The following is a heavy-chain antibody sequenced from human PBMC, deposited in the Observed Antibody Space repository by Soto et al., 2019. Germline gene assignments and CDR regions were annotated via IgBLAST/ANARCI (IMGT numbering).Heavy chain of an antibody. V-gene: IGHV3-11*01. D-gene: IGHD6-13*01. CDR1: GFTFSDYY. CDR3: ARVPSYHSSSWYLGGYYFDY. CDR2: ISSSGSTI. Sequence: GGSLRLSCAASGFTFSDYYMIWIRQAPGKGLEWVSYISSSGSTIYYADSVKGRFTISRDNAKKSLYLQMNSLRAEDTALYYCARVPSYHSSSWYLGGYYFDYWGQGTLVTVSS. J-gene: IGHJ4*02.